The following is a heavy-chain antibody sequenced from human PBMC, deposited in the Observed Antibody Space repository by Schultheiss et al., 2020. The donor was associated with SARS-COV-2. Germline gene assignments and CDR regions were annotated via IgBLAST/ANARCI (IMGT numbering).Heavy chain of an antibody. V-gene: IGHV3-30*04. Sequence: GGSLRLSCAASGFTFGSYAIHWVRQAPGKGLEWTAVISYDGTNKYYADYVKGRFTISRDNSKNTLYLQMNSLKPEDTAVYYCARVEVVPAAMWIHDAFDIWGQGTAVTVSS. CDR2: ISYDGTNK. CDR1: GFTFGSYA. D-gene: IGHD5-18*01. J-gene: IGHJ3*02. CDR3: ARVEVVPAAMWIHDAFDI.